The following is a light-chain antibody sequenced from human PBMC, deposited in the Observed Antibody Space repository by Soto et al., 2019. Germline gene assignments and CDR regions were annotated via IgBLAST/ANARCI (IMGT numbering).Light chain of an antibody. CDR2: EGS. CDR3: CSYAGSSTFDVL. V-gene: IGLV2-23*03. CDR1: SSDVGSYNL. J-gene: IGLJ2*01. Sequence: QSALTQPASVSGSPGQSITISCTGTSSDVGSYNLVSWYQQHPGKAPKLMIYEGSKRPSGVSNRFSGSKSGNTASLTISGFQAEDEADYYCCSYAGSSTFDVLFGGGTKLTVL.